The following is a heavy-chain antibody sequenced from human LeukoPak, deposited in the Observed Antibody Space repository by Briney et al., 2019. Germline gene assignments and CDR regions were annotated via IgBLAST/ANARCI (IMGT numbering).Heavy chain of an antibody. J-gene: IGHJ4*02. D-gene: IGHD3-10*01. Sequence: GASVKVSCKAYGYTFTTYGISWVRQAPGQGLEWMGWISPYNGNTKYAQKVQGRATMTTDTSTSTAYMELRSLRSDDTAVYYCARDQTQIWCGEGLWYFDYWGQGTLVTVSS. V-gene: IGHV1-18*01. CDR1: GYTFTTYG. CDR3: ARDQTQIWCGEGLWYFDY. CDR2: ISPYNGNT.